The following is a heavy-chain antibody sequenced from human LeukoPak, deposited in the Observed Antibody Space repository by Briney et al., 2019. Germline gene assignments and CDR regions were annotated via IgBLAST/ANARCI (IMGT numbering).Heavy chain of an antibody. Sequence: SETLSLTCTVSGGSISSYYWSWIRQPPGKGLEWIGYIYYSGSTNYNPSLKSRVTISVDTSKNQFSLKLSSVTAADTAVYYCARNTPDSSGYHYYYYMDVWGKGTTVTISS. V-gene: IGHV4-59*01. J-gene: IGHJ6*03. D-gene: IGHD3-22*01. CDR3: ARNTPDSSGYHYYYYMDV. CDR1: GGSISSYY. CDR2: IYYSGST.